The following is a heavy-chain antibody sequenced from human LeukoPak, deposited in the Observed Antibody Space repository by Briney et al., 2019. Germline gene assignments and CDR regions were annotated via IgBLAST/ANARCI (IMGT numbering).Heavy chain of an antibody. D-gene: IGHD2/OR15-2a*01. CDR1: GNYW. J-gene: IGHJ4*02. Sequence: GGSPRLSCAASGNYWMHWVRQAPGKGLVWVSHINSDGSWTSYADSVKGRFTISKDNAKNTVYLQMNSLRAEDTAVYYCVSFYGTYWGRGTLVTVSS. CDR3: VSFYGTY. V-gene: IGHV3-74*01. CDR2: INSDGSWT.